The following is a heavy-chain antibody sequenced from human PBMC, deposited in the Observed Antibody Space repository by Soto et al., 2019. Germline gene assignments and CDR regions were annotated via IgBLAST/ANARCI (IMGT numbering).Heavy chain of an antibody. V-gene: IGHV1-3*01. CDR2: INAGNGNT. D-gene: IGHD6-13*01. CDR1: GYTFTSYA. Sequence: APVKVSCNASGYTFTSYAMHWVRQAPVQRLEWMGLINAGNGNTKYSQKFQGRVTITRDTAASTAYMELSSMRSEDTAVYYCASASEAAGRLYYYYYGMDVWGQGTTVPVYS. J-gene: IGHJ6*02. CDR3: ASASEAAGRLYYYYYGMDV.